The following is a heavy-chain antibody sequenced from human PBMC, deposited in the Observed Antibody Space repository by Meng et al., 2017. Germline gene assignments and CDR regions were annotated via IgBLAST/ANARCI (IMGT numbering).Heavy chain of an antibody. Sequence: QLGQSGAEVQKPGSSWKVSCKVSGGTFSIYAISWVRQAPGQGLEWMGGIIPIFGTANYAQKFQGRVTITADESTSTAYMELSSLRSEDTAVYYCARSFSRATWERDDWGQGTLVTVSS. CDR3: ARSFSRATWERDD. CDR2: IIPIFGTA. J-gene: IGHJ4*02. V-gene: IGHV1-69*01. D-gene: IGHD1-26*01. CDR1: GGTFSIYA.